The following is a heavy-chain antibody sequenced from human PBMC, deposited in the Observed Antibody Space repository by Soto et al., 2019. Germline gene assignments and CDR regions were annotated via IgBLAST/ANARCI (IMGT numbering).Heavy chain of an antibody. CDR2: SSGSSSDT. Sequence: QVQLVESGGGLVRPGGSLRLSCAASGFTFTDYYMGWIRQSPGKGLECVSYSSGSSSDTNYPDTVKGSFTISRDNAKHSLYLPMNSLRAEDTAVYYCERARGSDSFDYWGQGNLVNVSS. CDR3: ERARGSDSFDY. V-gene: IGHV3-11*05. J-gene: IGHJ4*02. D-gene: IGHD1-26*01. CDR1: GFTFTDYY.